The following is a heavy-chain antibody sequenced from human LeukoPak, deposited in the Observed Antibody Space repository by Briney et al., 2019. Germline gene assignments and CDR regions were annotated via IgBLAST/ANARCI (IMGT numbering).Heavy chain of an antibody. Sequence: SETLSLTCTVSGGSISSRSCCWGWIRQPPGKGLEWIGTIYYSGSTYYNPSLKSRVTISVDTSKNQFSLRLSSVTAADTAVYYRARQVYSGTHYFDYWGQGTLVTVSS. CDR3: ARQVYSGTHYFDY. CDR2: IYYSGST. D-gene: IGHD1-26*01. J-gene: IGHJ4*02. V-gene: IGHV4-39*01. CDR1: GGSISSRSCC.